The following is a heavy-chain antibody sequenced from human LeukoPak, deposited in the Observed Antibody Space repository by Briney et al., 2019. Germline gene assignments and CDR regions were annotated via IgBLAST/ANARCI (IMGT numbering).Heavy chain of an antibody. Sequence: PSETLSLTCAVSGGSISGSYWWSWVRQPPGKGLEWIGDIYHSGSSNYNPSLKNRVTISVDKYKKQFSLKLTSLSAADTAVYYCARVRRYGVGPAGDCFDYWGQGTLVTVSS. D-gene: IGHD2-2*01. CDR3: ARVRRYGVGPAGDCFDY. V-gene: IGHV4-4*02. CDR1: GGSISGSYW. CDR2: IYHSGSS. J-gene: IGHJ4*02.